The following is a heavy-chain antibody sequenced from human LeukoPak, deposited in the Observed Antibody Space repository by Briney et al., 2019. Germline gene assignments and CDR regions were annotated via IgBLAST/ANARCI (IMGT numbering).Heavy chain of an antibody. CDR1: WFTFTNYW. D-gene: IGHD1-26*01. CDR3: ATRHPNGGSNDY. Sequence: GGCVTLSCAASWFTFTNYWMHWARQAPGEWLVWVLRMNSDGSSTSYAESVKGRFTISRDNATDSLYLQMNSLRAEGTSVYYCATRHPNGGSNDYWGQGTLVTVPS. CDR2: MNSDGSST. V-gene: IGHV3-74*01. J-gene: IGHJ4*02.